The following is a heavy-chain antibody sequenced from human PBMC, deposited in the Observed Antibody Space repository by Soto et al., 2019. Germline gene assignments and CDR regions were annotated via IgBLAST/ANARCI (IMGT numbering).Heavy chain of an antibody. D-gene: IGHD7-27*01. CDR2: IYYSGST. CDR3: ARRWGRTFDY. Sequence: SETLSLTCTVSGGPISSYYWSWIRQPPGKGLEWIGYIYYSGSTNYNPSLKSRVTISVDTSKNQFSLKLSSVTAADTAVYYCARRWGRTFDYWGQGTLVTVSS. J-gene: IGHJ4*02. CDR1: GGPISSYY. V-gene: IGHV4-59*08.